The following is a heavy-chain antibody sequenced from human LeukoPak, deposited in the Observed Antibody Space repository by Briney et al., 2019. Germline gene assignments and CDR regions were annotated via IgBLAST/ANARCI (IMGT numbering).Heavy chain of an antibody. D-gene: IGHD4-11*01. CDR3: ARASLVDYPTLDF. CDR1: GYIFTSYD. Sequence: GASVTVSCKASGYIFTSYDINWVRQAPGQGPEWMGWMNPNTSETGYVQKLQGRVTMTKDTSISTAYLELSSLRLEDTAIYYCARASLVDYPTLDFWGQGTLVTVSS. V-gene: IGHV1-8*01. CDR2: MNPNTSET. J-gene: IGHJ4*02.